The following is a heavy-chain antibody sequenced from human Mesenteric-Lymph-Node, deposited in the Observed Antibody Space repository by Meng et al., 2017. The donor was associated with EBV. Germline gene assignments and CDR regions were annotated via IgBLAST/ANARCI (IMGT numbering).Heavy chain of an antibody. J-gene: IGHJ4*02. V-gene: IGHV4-30-4*01. Sequence: QVQLQESGPGLVKPSXXLSLTCAVSGGSISSGGYYWSWIRQPPGKGLEWIGYIYYSGSTYYNPSLKSRVSISVDTSKNQFSLNLSSVTAADTAVYYCARARVNDILTGYYFDYWGQGTLVTVSS. CDR3: ARARVNDILTGYYFDY. CDR2: IYYSGST. D-gene: IGHD3-9*01. CDR1: GGSISSGGYY.